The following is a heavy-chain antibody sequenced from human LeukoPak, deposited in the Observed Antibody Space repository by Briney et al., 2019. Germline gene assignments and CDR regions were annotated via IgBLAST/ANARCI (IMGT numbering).Heavy chain of an antibody. Sequence: PGGSLRLSCAASGFTFSSYSMNWVRQAPGKGLEWVPSISSSSSYIYYADSVKGRFTISRDNAKNSLYLQMNSLRAEDTAVYHCATYCGGDCYPDYWGQGTLVTVSS. V-gene: IGHV3-21*01. J-gene: IGHJ4*02. CDR2: ISSSSSYI. CDR1: GFTFSSYS. D-gene: IGHD2-21*02. CDR3: ATYCGGDCYPDY.